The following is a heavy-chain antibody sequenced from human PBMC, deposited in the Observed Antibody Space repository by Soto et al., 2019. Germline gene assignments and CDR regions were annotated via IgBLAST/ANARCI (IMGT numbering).Heavy chain of an antibody. CDR2: IYTSGST. CDR3: ASSPGAAAFDY. V-gene: IGHV4-4*07. CDR1: GDSISSYY. J-gene: IGHJ4*02. Sequence: SETLSLTCTVSGDSISSYYWSWIRQPAGKGLEWIGRIYTSGSTNYNPSLKSRVTMSVDTSKNQFSPKLSSVTAADTAVYYCASSPGAAAFDYWGQGTLVTVSS.